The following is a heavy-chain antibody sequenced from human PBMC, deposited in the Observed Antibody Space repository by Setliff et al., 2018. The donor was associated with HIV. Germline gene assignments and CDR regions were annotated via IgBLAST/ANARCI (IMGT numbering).Heavy chain of an antibody. J-gene: IGHJ4*02. V-gene: IGHV4-34*01. D-gene: IGHD6-25*01. CDR1: GGSFSGYY. CDR3: ARYSPRGYTLTGPY. Sequence: TLSLTCAVYGGSFSGYYWSWIRQPPGKGLEWIGEINHSGSTNCNPSLKSRVTISVDTSKNQFSLKLTSVTAADTAVYYCARYSPRGYTLTGPYWGQGTLVTVSS. CDR2: INHSGST.